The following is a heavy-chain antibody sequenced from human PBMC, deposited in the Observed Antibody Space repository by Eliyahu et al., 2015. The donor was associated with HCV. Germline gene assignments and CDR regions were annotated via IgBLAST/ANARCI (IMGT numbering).Heavy chain of an antibody. D-gene: IGHD6-13*01. CDR1: GHTLSELS. CDR2: FDPEDGEV. J-gene: IGHJ4*02. V-gene: IGHV1-24*01. Sequence: QVQLIQSGAEVRKPGASVKVSCKVSGHTLSELSIHWVRQTTGQGLEWMGGFDPEDGEVISAQKFQGRFSMTEDTSTDTTYMELTSLTSDDTAIYYCAATEIAAAALMFYNWGQGTLVAVSS. CDR3: AATEIAAAALMFYN.